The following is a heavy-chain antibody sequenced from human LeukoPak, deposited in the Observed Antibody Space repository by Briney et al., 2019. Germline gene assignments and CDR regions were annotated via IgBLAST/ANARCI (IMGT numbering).Heavy chain of an antibody. Sequence: ASVKVSCKASGGTFSSYAISWVRQAPGQGLEWMGGIIPIFGTANYAQKFQGRVTITADESTSTAYMELSSLRSEDTAVYYCARVVGATYNSDYWGQGTLVTVSS. V-gene: IGHV1-69*13. J-gene: IGHJ4*02. CDR1: GGTFSSYA. CDR3: ARVVGATYNSDY. CDR2: IIPIFGTA. D-gene: IGHD1-26*01.